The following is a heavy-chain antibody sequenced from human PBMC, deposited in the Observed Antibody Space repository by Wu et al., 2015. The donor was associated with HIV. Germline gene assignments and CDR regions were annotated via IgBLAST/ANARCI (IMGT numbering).Heavy chain of an antibody. Sequence: QVQLVQSGAEVKKPGSSVKVSCKASGGTFSSYAISWVRQAPGQGLEWMGGIIPIFGTANYAQKFQGRVTITADESTSTAYMELSSLRSEDTAVYYCASSYDILTWLLSPGPYYYMDVWGKGTTVTVSS. J-gene: IGHJ6*03. V-gene: IGHV1-69*12. CDR3: ASSYDILTWLLSPGPYYYMDV. CDR2: IIPIFGTA. D-gene: IGHD3-9*01. CDR1: GGTFSSYA.